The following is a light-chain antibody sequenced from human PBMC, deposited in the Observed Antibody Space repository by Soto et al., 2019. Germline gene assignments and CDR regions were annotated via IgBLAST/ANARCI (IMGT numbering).Light chain of an antibody. Sequence: IQLTQSASFLSPSIGESVTITCRASQVISTSLAWYQVKPGKAPKLLIYAASTLESGVPSRFSATVSGTEFSLTITSLQPEDFATYDCQQLFDSPITFGQGTRLEI. CDR1: QVISTS. CDR3: QQLFDSPIT. CDR2: AAS. V-gene: IGKV1-9*01. J-gene: IGKJ5*01.